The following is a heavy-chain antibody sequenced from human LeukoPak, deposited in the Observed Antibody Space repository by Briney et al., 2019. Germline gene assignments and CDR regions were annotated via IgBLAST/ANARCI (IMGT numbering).Heavy chain of an antibody. Sequence: GGSLRLSCAGSGFIFNNYAMHWVRQPPGKGLEWVSGISWNSGSIDYADSVKGRFTISRDNAKNSLYLQMNSLRAEDTAVYYCARGAEYYYDSSGYFPFDYWGQGTLVTVSS. CDR3: ARGAEYYYDSSGYFPFDY. D-gene: IGHD3-22*01. J-gene: IGHJ4*02. CDR1: GFIFNNYA. CDR2: ISWNSGSI. V-gene: IGHV3-9*01.